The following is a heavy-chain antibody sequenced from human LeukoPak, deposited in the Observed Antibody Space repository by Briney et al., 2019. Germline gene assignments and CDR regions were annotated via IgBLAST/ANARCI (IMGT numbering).Heavy chain of an antibody. CDR2: INPYNGGT. D-gene: IGHD3-10*01. Sequence: GASVKVSCKASGYTFTSYDINWVRQAPGQGLEWMGWINPYNGGTKFADSFQDRVTMTRDTTISTAYMELSGLTSDDTAVYFCAREGTDMAWFDYWGQGTLVTVSS. J-gene: IGHJ4*02. V-gene: IGHV1-2*02. CDR1: GYTFTSYD. CDR3: AREGTDMAWFDY.